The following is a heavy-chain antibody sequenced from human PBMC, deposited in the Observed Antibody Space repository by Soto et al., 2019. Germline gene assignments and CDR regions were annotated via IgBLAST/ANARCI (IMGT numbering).Heavy chain of an antibody. CDR2: IYYSGST. CDR1: GSSISSGGYY. V-gene: IGHV4-31*03. J-gene: IGHJ4*01. Sequence: SETLSLTCTVSGSSISSGGYYWSWIRQHPGKGLEWIGYIYYSGSTYYNPSLKSRVTISVDTSTSTVYMDLSSLGSDDSAVYYCARGGHVVVVTAAFDNWGHGTLVTVSS. CDR3: ARGGHVVVVTAAFDN. D-gene: IGHD2-21*02.